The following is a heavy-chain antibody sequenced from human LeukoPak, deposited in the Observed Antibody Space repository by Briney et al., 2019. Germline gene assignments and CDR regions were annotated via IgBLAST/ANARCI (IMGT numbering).Heavy chain of an antibody. CDR2: INHSGST. Sequence: SETLSLTCAVYGGSFSGYYWSWIRQPPGKGLEWIGEINHSGSTNYNPSLKSRVTISIDTSKNQFSLKLTSVTAADTAVYYCAKQTGSGLFILPGGQGTLVTVSS. D-gene: IGHD3/OR15-3a*01. V-gene: IGHV4-34*01. J-gene: IGHJ4*02. CDR3: AKQTGSGLFILP. CDR1: GGSFSGYY.